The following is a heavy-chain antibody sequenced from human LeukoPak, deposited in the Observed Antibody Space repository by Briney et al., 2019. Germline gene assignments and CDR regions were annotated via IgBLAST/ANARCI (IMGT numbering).Heavy chain of an antibody. CDR1: GGSISSYY. D-gene: IGHD3-10*01. CDR3: ARVEEGYGSGRRENYYYYYMDV. CDR2: IYYSGST. J-gene: IGHJ6*03. V-gene: IGHV4-59*01. Sequence: SETLSLTCTVSGGSISSYYWSWIRQPPGKGLEWIGYIYYSGSTNYNPSLKSRVSISVDTSKNQFSLKLTSVTAADTAVYYCARVEEGYGSGRRENYYYYYMDVWGKGTTVTISS.